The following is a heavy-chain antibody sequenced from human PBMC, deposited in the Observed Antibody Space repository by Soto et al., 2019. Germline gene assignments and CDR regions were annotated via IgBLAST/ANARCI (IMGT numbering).Heavy chain of an antibody. D-gene: IGHD4-4*01. CDR1: GGTFSSYA. J-gene: IGHJ5*02. V-gene: IGHV1-69*13. CDR2: IIPIFGTA. CDR3: ASSSSTVKPFDP. Sequence: SVKVSCQASGGTFSSYAISWVRQAPGQGLEWMGGIIPIFGTANYAQKFQGRVTITADESTSTAYVELSSLRAEDTAVYSCASSSSTVKPFDPWGQGTLVTVSS.